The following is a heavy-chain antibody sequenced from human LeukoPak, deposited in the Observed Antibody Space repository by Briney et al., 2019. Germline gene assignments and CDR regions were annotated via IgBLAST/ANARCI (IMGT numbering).Heavy chain of an antibody. Sequence: ASVKVSCKASDYTLITYGLSWVRQAPGQGLEWMGWINTYNGNTNYAQKLQGRVTMTTDTSTNTAYMELRSLRSDDTAVYYCARDRSEHYDRSAYSWNDAFDLWGQGTMVTVSS. V-gene: IGHV1-18*01. CDR1: DYTLITYG. CDR2: INTYNGNT. CDR3: ARDRSEHYDRSAYSWNDAFDL. J-gene: IGHJ3*01. D-gene: IGHD3-22*01.